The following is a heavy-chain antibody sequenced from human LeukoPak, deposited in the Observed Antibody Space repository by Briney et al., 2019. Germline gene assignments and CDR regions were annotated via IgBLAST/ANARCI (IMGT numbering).Heavy chain of an antibody. CDR2: ISGGGDKK. V-gene: IGHV3-23*01. D-gene: IGHD3-22*01. Sequence: GGSLRLSGAASGFIFSSYAMSWVRQAPGKGLEWVSAISGGGDKKYYADSVKGQFTISRDNSKNTLNLQMNSLRAEDTAVYYCAKVYEDSSGFGFDIWGQGTMVTVSS. CDR3: AKVYEDSSGFGFDI. J-gene: IGHJ3*02. CDR1: GFIFSSYA.